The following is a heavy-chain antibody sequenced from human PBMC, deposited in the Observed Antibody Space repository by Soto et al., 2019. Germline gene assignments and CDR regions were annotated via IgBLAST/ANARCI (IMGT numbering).Heavy chain of an antibody. D-gene: IGHD2-2*01. J-gene: IGHJ4*02. CDR2: ISASGGGT. CDR3: AEWSDYAPRVDY. Sequence: EVQLLESGGGLVQPGGSLRLSCAASGFTFSNYAMSWVRQAPGAGLQWVSAISASGGGTWYADSVKGRFTISRDNTKNMLYLQMNSLGAEDTAVYYCAEWSDYAPRVDYWGQGTLVTVSS. V-gene: IGHV3-23*01. CDR1: GFTFSNYA.